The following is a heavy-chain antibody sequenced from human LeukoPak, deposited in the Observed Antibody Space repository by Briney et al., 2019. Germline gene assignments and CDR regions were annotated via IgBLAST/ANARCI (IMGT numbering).Heavy chain of an antibody. D-gene: IGHD3-16*01. CDR2: IDYLGRT. Sequence: SETLSLTCAVYGESFRHYYWTWLRQTSAKGLEWIGEIDYLGRTSYNPSLKSRLRISIDTSKNQFSLGLSSVTAADTAVYYCARPVWCSSTICTGPFDVWGQGTLVAVSS. CDR3: ARPVWCSSTICTGPFDV. J-gene: IGHJ4*02. V-gene: IGHV4-34*01. CDR1: GESFRHYY.